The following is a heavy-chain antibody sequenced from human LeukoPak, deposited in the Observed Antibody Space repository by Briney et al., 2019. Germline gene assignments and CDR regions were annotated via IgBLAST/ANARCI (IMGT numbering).Heavy chain of an antibody. D-gene: IGHD5-18*01. Sequence: GGSLRLSCAASGFMSSSYGMHWVRQAPGKGLEWVAVILSDGSNKDYADSVKGRFTISRDNSKNTLYLQMNSLRAEDTAVYYCAKGYSYVDYWAREPWSPPPQ. V-gene: IGHV3-30*18. CDR3: AKGYSYVDY. J-gene: IGHJ4*02. CDR1: GFMSSSYG. CDR2: ILSDGSNK.